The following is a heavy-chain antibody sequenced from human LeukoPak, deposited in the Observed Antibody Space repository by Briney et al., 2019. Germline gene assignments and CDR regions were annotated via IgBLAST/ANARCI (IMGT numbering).Heavy chain of an antibody. CDR2: ISDIGGST. D-gene: IGHD6-19*01. CDR3: AKRRLVSGWYETSDY. J-gene: IGHJ4*02. CDR1: GFTFSNYA. Sequence: QPGGSLRLSCAASGFTFSNYAMSWVRQAPGKGLEWLSIISDIGGSTYYADSVKGRFTISRDNSKNTLYLQMNSLRGDDTAVYYCAKRRLVSGWYETSDYWGQGTLVTVSS. V-gene: IGHV3-23*01.